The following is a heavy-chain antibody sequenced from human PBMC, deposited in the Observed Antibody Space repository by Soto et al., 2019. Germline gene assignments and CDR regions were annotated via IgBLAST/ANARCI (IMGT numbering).Heavy chain of an antibody. CDR3: ARESGDNWDYEAY. Sequence: SLTCTVSGGSISSYHWSWIRQSAGKGLEWIGRIYTSGNTHYNPSLKSRVTVSIDTSKNQFFLTVNSVTAADSAVYYCARESGDNWDYEAYWGQGTPVTVSS. J-gene: IGHJ4*02. D-gene: IGHD1-7*01. CDR1: GGSISSYH. CDR2: IYTSGNT. V-gene: IGHV4-4*07.